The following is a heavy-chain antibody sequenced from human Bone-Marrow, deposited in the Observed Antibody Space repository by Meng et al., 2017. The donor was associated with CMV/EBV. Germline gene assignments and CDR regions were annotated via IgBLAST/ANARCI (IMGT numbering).Heavy chain of an antibody. CDR2: INHRGST. V-gene: IGHV4-34*01. J-gene: IGHJ4*02. Sequence: SETLSLSCAVYGGSFSGYDWSRIRQSPGKGLEWIGEINHRGSTNYNPSLKSRVTISVDTSKNQFSLKLSSVTAADTAVYYCARRSSSWTRFDYWGQGTLVTVSS. D-gene: IGHD6-13*01. CDR3: ARRSSSWTRFDY. CDR1: GGSFSGYD.